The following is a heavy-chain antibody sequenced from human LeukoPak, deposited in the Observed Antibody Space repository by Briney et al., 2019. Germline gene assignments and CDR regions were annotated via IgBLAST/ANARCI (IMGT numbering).Heavy chain of an antibody. CDR2: TSGNGAKT. J-gene: IGHJ4*02. V-gene: IGHV3-23*01. Sequence: GGSLRLSCAASGFTFSDYYMSWIRQAPGKGLEWVSATSGNGAKTYYADSVKGRFTISRDNSKNTLYLQMNSLRAEDTAVYYCAKDSGWPFDYWGQGTLVTVSS. D-gene: IGHD6-19*01. CDR3: AKDSGWPFDY. CDR1: GFTFSDYY.